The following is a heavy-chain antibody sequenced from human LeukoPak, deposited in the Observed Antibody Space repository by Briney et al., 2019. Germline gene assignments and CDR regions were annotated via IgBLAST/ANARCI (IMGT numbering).Heavy chain of an antibody. Sequence: SETLSLTCTVSGGSVSSGSYYWSWIRQPPGKGLEWIGYIYYSGSTNYNPSLKSRVTISVDTSKNQFSLKLSSVTAADTAVYYCARLREVPRGRPGYGSGLDYWGQGTLVTVSS. CDR1: GGSVSSGSYY. J-gene: IGHJ4*02. CDR2: IYYSGST. CDR3: ARLREVPRGRPGYGSGLDY. D-gene: IGHD3-10*01. V-gene: IGHV4-61*01.